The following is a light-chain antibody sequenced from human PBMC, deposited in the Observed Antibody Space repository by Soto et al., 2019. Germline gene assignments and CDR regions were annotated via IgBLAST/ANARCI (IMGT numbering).Light chain of an antibody. Sequence: DIQMTQSPSTLSASVGDRVTITCRASQSISTWLAWYQQKPGKAPKLLIYKASSLESGVPSEFSGSGSGTEFTLTISSLQPDDFATYDGQQYSTYPWTFGQGTKVEI. CDR1: QSISTW. J-gene: IGKJ1*01. CDR2: KAS. V-gene: IGKV1-5*03. CDR3: QQYSTYPWT.